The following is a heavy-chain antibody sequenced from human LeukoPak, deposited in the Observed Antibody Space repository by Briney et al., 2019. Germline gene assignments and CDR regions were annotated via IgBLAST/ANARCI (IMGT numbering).Heavy chain of an antibody. CDR3: ARGSRRSYFDY. Sequence: SETLSLTCTVSGYSMSSGYYWGWTRQPPGKGLEWIGSIYHSGSTYYNPSLKSRVTISVDTSKNQFSLNLSSVTAADTAVYFCARGSRRSYFDYWGPGALVLVSS. V-gene: IGHV4-38-2*02. CDR1: GYSMSSGYY. CDR2: IYHSGST. J-gene: IGHJ4*02.